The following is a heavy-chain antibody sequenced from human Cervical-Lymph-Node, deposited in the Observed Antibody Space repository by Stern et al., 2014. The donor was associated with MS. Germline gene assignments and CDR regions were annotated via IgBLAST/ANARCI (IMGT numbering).Heavy chain of an antibody. D-gene: IGHD5-18*01. CDR3: ARGFFSYGYDFDY. Sequence: EVQLVESGGGLVKPGGSLRLSCAASGFTFSSYSMNWVRQAPGKGLEWVSFISSSSSYIYSADSVKGRFTISRDNAKNSLYLQMNSLRAEDTAVYYCARGFFSYGYDFDYWGQGTLVPVSS. V-gene: IGHV3-21*01. J-gene: IGHJ4*02. CDR1: GFTFSSYS. CDR2: ISSSSSYI.